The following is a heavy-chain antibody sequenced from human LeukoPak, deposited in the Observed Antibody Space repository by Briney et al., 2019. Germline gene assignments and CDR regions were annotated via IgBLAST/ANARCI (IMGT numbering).Heavy chain of an antibody. Sequence: SETLSLTCAVYGGSFSGYYWSWIRQPPGKGLEWIGEINHSGSTNYNPSLKSRVTISVDTSKNQFSLKLSSVTAADTAVYYCARGDIAAAGPYYFDYWGQGTLVTVSS. CDR2: INHSGST. J-gene: IGHJ4*02. CDR3: ARGDIAAAGPYYFDY. V-gene: IGHV4-34*01. CDR1: GGSFSGYY. D-gene: IGHD6-13*01.